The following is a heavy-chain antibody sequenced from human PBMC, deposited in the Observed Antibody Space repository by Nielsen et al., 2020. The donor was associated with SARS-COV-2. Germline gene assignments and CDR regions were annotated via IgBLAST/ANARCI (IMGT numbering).Heavy chain of an antibody. D-gene: IGHD6-19*01. CDR1: GFTFSNYV. V-gene: IGHV3-23*01. J-gene: IGHJ4*02. CDR2: ISASGAST. Sequence: GESLKISCAASGFTFSNYVMNWVRQSPGKGLEWVSAISASGASTYYADSVKGRFTISRDNSKNTLYLQMNSLEIEDTAVYYCARDQGIAVAGTGDGYWGQGTLVTVSS. CDR3: ARDQGIAVAGTGDGY.